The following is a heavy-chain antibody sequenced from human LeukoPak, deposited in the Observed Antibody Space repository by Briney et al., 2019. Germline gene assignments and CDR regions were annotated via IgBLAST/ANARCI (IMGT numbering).Heavy chain of an antibody. J-gene: IGHJ4*02. CDR1: AYTFTNYY. Sequence: GASVKVSCKASAYTFTNYYVHWVRQAPGQGLERMGIINPSGGVTTYTQKFQGRVTMTRDTSTNTVYMELSSLKSEDTAVYYCATSTGANSGNYPFDYWGQGTLVTVSS. CDR2: INPSGGVT. D-gene: IGHD1-26*01. CDR3: ATSTGANSGNYPFDY. V-gene: IGHV1-46*01.